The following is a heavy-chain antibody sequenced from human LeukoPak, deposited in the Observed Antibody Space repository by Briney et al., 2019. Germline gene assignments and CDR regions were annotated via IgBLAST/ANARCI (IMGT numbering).Heavy chain of an antibody. J-gene: IGHJ5*02. CDR1: GYTFTTYA. CDR2: INAGNGDA. Sequence: GASVKVSCKASGYTFTTYAIHWVRQAPGRSLEWMGRINAGNGDAKYSQNFHDRITITRDTSASTVYMELTSLRSEDTAVYYCGKSAPSGFGPWGQGTLVTVSS. V-gene: IGHV1-3*01. CDR3: GKSAPSGFGP.